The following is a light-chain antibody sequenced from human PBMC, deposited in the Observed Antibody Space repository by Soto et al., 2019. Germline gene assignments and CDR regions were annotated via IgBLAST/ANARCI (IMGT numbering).Light chain of an antibody. V-gene: IGLV2-8*01. CDR2: EVS. Sequence: QSALTQPPSASGSPGQSVAISCTGTSSDVGGYNYVSWYQQHPGKAPKLLIYEVSKRPSGVPDRFSGSKSGNTASLTVSGLQAEDEADYYCGSYADNSVVFGGGTKLTVL. CDR1: SSDVGGYNY. J-gene: IGLJ2*01. CDR3: GSYADNSVV.